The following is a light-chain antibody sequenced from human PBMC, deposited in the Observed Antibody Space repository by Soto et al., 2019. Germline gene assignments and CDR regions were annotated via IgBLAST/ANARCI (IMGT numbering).Light chain of an antibody. J-gene: IGLJ1*01. CDR3: SSYTTSNTPYV. CDR1: SGDVGGYNF. CDR2: DVS. Sequence: QSALTQPASVSGSPGQSITISCTGTSGDVGGYNFVSWHQQHPGKAPKLIVYDVSDRPSGISSRFSGSKSGNTASLTISGLQAEDEADYYCSSYTTSNTPYVFGTGTKLTVL. V-gene: IGLV2-14*03.